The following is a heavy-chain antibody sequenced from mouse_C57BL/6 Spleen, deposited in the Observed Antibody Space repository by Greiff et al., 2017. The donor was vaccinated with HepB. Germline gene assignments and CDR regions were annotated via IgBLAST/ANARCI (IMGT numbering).Heavy chain of an antibody. J-gene: IGHJ1*03. Sequence: VKLMESGAELVRPGTSVKMSCKASGYTFTNYWIGWAKQRPGHGLEWIGDIYPGGGYTNYNEKFKGKAILTADKSSSTAYMQFSSLTSEDSAIYYCARRNYGSSHSYWYFDVWGTGTTVTVSS. CDR3: ARRNYGSSHSYWYFDV. D-gene: IGHD1-1*01. CDR2: IYPGGGYT. CDR1: GYTFTNYW. V-gene: IGHV1-63*01.